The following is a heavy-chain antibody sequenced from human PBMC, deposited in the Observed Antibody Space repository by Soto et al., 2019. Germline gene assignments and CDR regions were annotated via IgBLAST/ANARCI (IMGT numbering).Heavy chain of an antibody. CDR1: GYTFTGYY. CDR3: ARAKYGSGSYFGFPVYPSNGYYYYGMDV. CDR2: INPNSGGT. V-gene: IGHV1-2*04. Sequence: GASVKVSCKASGYTFTGYYMHWVRQAPGQGLEWMGWINPNSGGTNYAQKFQGWVTMTRDTSISTAYMELSRLRSDDTAVYYCARAKYGSGSYFGFPVYPSNGYYYYGMDVWGQGTTVTVSS. J-gene: IGHJ6*02. D-gene: IGHD3-10*01.